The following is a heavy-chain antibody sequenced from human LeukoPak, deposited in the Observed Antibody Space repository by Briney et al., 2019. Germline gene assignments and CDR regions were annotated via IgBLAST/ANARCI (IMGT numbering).Heavy chain of an antibody. CDR2: ISGSAIST. CDR3: AKSTIAARPLGY. CDR1: GFTFSSYA. D-gene: IGHD6-6*01. J-gene: IGHJ4*02. Sequence: GGSLRLSCAAPGFTFSSYAMSWVRQAPGKGLEWVSAISGSAISTYYADSVKGRFTISRDNSKNTLYLQMNSLRAEDTAVYYCAKSTIAARPLGYWGQGTLVTVSS. V-gene: IGHV3-23*01.